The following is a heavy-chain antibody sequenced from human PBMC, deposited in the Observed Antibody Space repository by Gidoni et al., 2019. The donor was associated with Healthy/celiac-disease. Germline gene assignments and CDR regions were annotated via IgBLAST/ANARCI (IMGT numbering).Heavy chain of an antibody. CDR2: ISSSSSYI. J-gene: IGHJ6*02. Sequence: EVQLVESGGGLVTPGGSLRLSCAASGFTFSSYSMNWVRQAPGKGLERVSSISSSSSYIYYADSVKGRFTISRDNAKNSLYLQMNSLRAEDTAVYYCARDAEEVWHLGELSYPPLYYYYYGMDVWGQGTTVTVSS. V-gene: IGHV3-21*01. D-gene: IGHD3-16*02. CDR1: GFTFSSYS. CDR3: ARDAEEVWHLGELSYPPLYYYYYGMDV.